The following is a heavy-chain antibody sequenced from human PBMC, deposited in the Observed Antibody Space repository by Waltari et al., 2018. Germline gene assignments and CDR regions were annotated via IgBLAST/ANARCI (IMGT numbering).Heavy chain of an antibody. CDR3: ARIHGYCSSTSCYELGYGMDV. J-gene: IGHJ6*02. CDR2: IFSNDEK. V-gene: IGHV2-26*01. D-gene: IGHD2-2*03. CDR1: GFSLSNARMG. Sequence: QVTLKESGPVLVKPTETLTLTCTVSGFSLSNARMGVSWIRQPPGKALAWLAHIFSNDEKSYSTSLKSRLTISKDTSKSQVVLTMTNMDPVDTATYYCARIHGYCSSTSCYELGYGMDVWGQGTTVTVSS.